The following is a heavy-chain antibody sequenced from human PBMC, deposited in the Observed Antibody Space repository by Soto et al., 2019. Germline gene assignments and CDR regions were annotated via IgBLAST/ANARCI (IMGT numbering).Heavy chain of an antibody. CDR1: GFTFSSYA. J-gene: IGHJ6*02. Sequence: EVQLLESGGGLVQTGGSLRLSCAASGFTFSSYAMRWVRLAPGKGLEWVSAISGSGGTTYYADSVKGRFTISRDNSKNTLYLQMNSLRAEETALYYCAKMDTAVGYAMGVWGQGTTVTVCS. D-gene: IGHD5-18*01. CDR2: ISGSGGTT. V-gene: IGHV3-23*01. CDR3: AKMDTAVGYAMGV.